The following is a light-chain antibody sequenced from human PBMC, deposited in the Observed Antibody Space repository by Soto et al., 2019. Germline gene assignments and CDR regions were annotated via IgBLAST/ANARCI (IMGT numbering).Light chain of an antibody. CDR1: QSISNW. Sequence: DIQMTQSPSTLSASVVDRVIITCRASQSISNWLAWYQQKPGKAPNLLIYKASSLKSGVPSRFSGSGSGTEFTLTISSLQPDDFATYYCQQYDTYWTFGQGTKVDI. V-gene: IGKV1-5*03. CDR3: QQYDTYWT. J-gene: IGKJ1*01. CDR2: KAS.